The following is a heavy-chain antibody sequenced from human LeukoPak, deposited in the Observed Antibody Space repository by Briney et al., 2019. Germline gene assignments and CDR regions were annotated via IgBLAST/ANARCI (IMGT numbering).Heavy chain of an antibody. D-gene: IGHD6-13*01. CDR1: GFTFSSYG. J-gene: IGHJ4*02. V-gene: IGHV3-30*18. Sequence: GRSLRLSCAASGFTFSSYGMHWVRQAPGKGLEWVAVISYGGSNKYYADSVKGRFTISRDNSKNTLYLQMNSLRAEDTAVYYCAKGGTGGPEGFLIAAADYFDYWGQGTLVTVSS. CDR3: AKGGTGGPEGFLIAAADYFDY. CDR2: ISYGGSNK.